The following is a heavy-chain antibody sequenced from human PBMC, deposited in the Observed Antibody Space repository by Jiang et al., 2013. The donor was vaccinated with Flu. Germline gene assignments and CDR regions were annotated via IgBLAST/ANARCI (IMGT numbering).Heavy chain of an antibody. Sequence: LLKPSETLSLTCTVSGGSISSYYWSWIRQPPGKGLEWIGYIYYSGSTNYNPSLKSRVTISVDTSKNQFSLKLSSVTAADTAVYYCARGSDYGDYGGYYYYGMDVWGQGTMVTVSS. CDR3: ARGSDYGDYGGYYYYGMDV. CDR2: IYYSGST. V-gene: IGHV4-59*01. J-gene: IGHJ6*02. CDR1: GGSISSYY. D-gene: IGHD4-17*01.